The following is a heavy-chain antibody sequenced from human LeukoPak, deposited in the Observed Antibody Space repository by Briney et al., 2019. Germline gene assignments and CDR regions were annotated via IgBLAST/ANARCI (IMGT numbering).Heavy chain of an antibody. V-gene: IGHV3-64*01. Sequence: GGSLRLSCAASGFTFSSYAMHWVRQAPGKGLEYVSAISSNGGSTYYANSVKGRFTISRDNSKNTLYLQMGSLRAEDMAVYYCAREAGSSGWGRSGYFDLWGRGTLVTVSS. D-gene: IGHD6-19*01. CDR3: AREAGSSGWGRSGYFDL. J-gene: IGHJ2*01. CDR2: ISSNGGST. CDR1: GFTFSSYA.